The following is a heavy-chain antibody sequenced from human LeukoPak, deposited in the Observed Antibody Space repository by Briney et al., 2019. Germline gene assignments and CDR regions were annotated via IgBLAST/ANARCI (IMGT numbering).Heavy chain of an antibody. CDR2: FDPEDGET. D-gene: IGHD1-26*01. J-gene: IGHJ5*02. CDR1: GYTLTELS. CDR3: ATGRGATANWFDP. Sequence: ASVKVSCKVSGYTLTELSMQWVRQAPGKGVDGVGGFDPEDGETIYEQKLQGRVTMTEDTSRDTAYMELSSLRSEDTAVYYCATGRGATANWFDPWGQGTLVTVSS. V-gene: IGHV1-24*01.